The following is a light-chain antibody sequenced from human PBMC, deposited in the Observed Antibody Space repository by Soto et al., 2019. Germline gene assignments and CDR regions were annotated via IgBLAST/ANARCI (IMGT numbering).Light chain of an antibody. CDR1: QGIGSW. CDR3: QQGDSFPFT. Sequence: DIQMTQSPSSVSASVGDSVTISCRASQGIGSWRVWYQLKPGGAPKFLIHPASTLYSGVPSRFRGRGFGTDFPLSTSNVQPEDSATYYRQQGDSFPFTFGQATNVEIK. J-gene: IGKJ1*01. CDR2: PAS. V-gene: IGKV1-12*01.